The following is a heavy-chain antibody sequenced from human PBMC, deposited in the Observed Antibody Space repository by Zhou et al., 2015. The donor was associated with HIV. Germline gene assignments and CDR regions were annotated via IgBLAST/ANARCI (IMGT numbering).Heavy chain of an antibody. CDR3: ARDRHSGYSSNRGMNDAFDI. Sequence: QVQLVQSGAEVKKPGSSVKVSCKASGGTFSSYAISWVRQAPGQGLEWMGGIIPIFGTANYAQKFQGRVTITADESTSTAYMELSSLRSEDTAVYYCARDRHSGYSSNRGMNDAFDIWGQGTMVTVSS. CDR2: IIPIFGTA. V-gene: IGHV1-69*01. CDR1: GGTFSSYA. J-gene: IGHJ3*02. D-gene: IGHD6-13*01.